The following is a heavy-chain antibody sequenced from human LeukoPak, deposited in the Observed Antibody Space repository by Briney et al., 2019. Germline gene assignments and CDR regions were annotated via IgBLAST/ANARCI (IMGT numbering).Heavy chain of an antibody. J-gene: IGHJ1*01. CDR3: ARTYYYDSSGYYLALGYFQH. Sequence: SVKVSCKASGGTFSSHAISWVRQAPGQGLEWMGGIIPTFGTANYAQKFQGRVTITADESTSTAYMELSSLRSEDTAVYYCARTYYYDSSGYYLALGYFQHWGQGTLVTVSS. CDR1: GGTFSSHA. V-gene: IGHV1-69*13. D-gene: IGHD3-22*01. CDR2: IIPTFGTA.